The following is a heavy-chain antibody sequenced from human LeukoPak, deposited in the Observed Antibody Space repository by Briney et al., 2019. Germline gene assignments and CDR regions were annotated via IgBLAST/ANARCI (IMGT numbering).Heavy chain of an antibody. CDR2: IRSKANSYAT. Sequence: GGSLKLSCAASGFTFSGSAMHWVRQASGTGLEWVGRIRSKANSYATAYAASVKGRFTISRDDSKNTAYLQMNSLKTEDTAVYYCSHCSSTSCYTWDYMDVWGKGTTVTVSS. CDR3: SHCSSTSCYTWDYMDV. D-gene: IGHD2-2*02. J-gene: IGHJ6*03. V-gene: IGHV3-73*01. CDR1: GFTFSGSA.